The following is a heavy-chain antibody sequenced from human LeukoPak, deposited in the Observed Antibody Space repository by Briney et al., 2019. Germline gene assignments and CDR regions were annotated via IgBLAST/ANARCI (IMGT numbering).Heavy chain of an antibody. D-gene: IGHD3-10*01. J-gene: IGHJ3*02. V-gene: IGHV3-48*04. CDR1: GFTFSSYS. Sequence: GGSLRLSCAASGFTFSSYSMNWVHQAPGKGLEWVSYISSSSSTIYYADSVKGRFTISRDNAKNSLYLQMNSLRAEDTAVYYCARSMGRGIEDAFDIWGQGTMVTVSS. CDR3: ARSMGRGIEDAFDI. CDR2: ISSSSSTI.